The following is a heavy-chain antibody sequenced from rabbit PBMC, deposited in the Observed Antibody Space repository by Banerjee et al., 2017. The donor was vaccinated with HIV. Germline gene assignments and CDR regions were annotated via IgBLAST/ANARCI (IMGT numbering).Heavy chain of an antibody. CDR2: IYTGSGSA. CDR3: ARDGRGIYDDYGDYYFTL. D-gene: IGHD2-1*01. Sequence: QQQLVESGGGLVQPEGSLTLTCKASGFSFSSSYWICWVRQAPGKGLEWIACIYTGSGSALYVSWAKGRFTISKTSSTTVTLQMTSLTAADTATYFCARDGRGIYDDYGDYYFTLWGPGTLVTVS. J-gene: IGHJ4*01. CDR1: GFSFSSSYW. V-gene: IGHV1S45*01.